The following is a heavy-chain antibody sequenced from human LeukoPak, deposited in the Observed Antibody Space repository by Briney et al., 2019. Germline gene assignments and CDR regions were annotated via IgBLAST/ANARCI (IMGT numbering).Heavy chain of an antibody. CDR3: ASSYSSSSYFDY. V-gene: IGHV4-59*01. CDR2: IYYSGST. Sequence: SETLSLTCTVSGGSISSYYWSWIRQPPGEGLEWIGYIYYSGSTNYNPSLKSRVTISVDTSKNQFSLKLSSVTAADTAVYYCASSYSSSSYFDYWGQGTLVTVSS. CDR1: GGSISSYY. J-gene: IGHJ4*02. D-gene: IGHD6-13*01.